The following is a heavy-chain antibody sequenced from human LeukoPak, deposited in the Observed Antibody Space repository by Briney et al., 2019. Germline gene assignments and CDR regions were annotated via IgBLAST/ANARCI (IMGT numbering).Heavy chain of an antibody. D-gene: IGHD3-10*01. Sequence: SETLSLTCAVYGGSFSGYYWSWIRQPPGKGLEWIGEINHSGSTNYSPSLKSRVTMSVDTSKNQFSLKLSSVTAADTAVYYCARNRGSMVRGVIDYWGQGTLVTVSS. V-gene: IGHV4-34*01. CDR1: GGSFSGYY. CDR3: ARNRGSMVRGVIDY. J-gene: IGHJ4*02. CDR2: INHSGST.